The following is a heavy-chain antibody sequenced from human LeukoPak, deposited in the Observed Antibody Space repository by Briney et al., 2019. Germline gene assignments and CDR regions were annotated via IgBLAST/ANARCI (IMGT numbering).Heavy chain of an antibody. V-gene: IGHV4-39*01. D-gene: IGHD3-22*01. Sequence: SETLSLTCTVSGGSISSSNYYWGWIRQPPGKGLEWIGSIYYSGSTYYNPSLKSRVTISVDTSKNQFSLKLSSVTAADTAVYYCARHEDYDSSGYHLGWYFDLWGRGTLVTVSS. CDR3: ARHEDYDSSGYHLGWYFDL. J-gene: IGHJ2*01. CDR1: GGSISSSNYY. CDR2: IYYSGST.